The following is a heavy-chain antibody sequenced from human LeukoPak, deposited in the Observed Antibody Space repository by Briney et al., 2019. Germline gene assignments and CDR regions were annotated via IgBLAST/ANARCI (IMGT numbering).Heavy chain of an antibody. CDR1: GDSISSYY. CDR3: ARHKGSGSYHFDY. CDR2: IYYSGST. Sequence: SETLSLTCTVSGDSISSYYWSWIRQPPGKGLEWIGYIYYSGSTNYNPSLKSRVTISVDTSKNQFSLKLSSVTAADTAVYYCARHKGSGSYHFDYWGQGTLVTVSS. V-gene: IGHV4-59*01. J-gene: IGHJ4*02. D-gene: IGHD3-10*01.